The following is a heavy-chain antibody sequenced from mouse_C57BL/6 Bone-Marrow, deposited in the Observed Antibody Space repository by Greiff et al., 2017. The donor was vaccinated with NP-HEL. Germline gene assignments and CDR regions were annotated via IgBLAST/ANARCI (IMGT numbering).Heavy chain of an antibody. J-gene: IGHJ2*01. V-gene: IGHV1-55*01. CDR1: GYTFTSYW. Sequence: VQLQQPGAELVKPGASVKMSCKASGYTFTSYWITWVKQRPGQGLEWIGDIYPGSGSTNYNEKFKSKATLTVDTSSSTAYMQLSSLTSEDSAVYYCARHYACLYYFDYWGQGTTLTVSS. D-gene: IGHD6-1*01. CDR3: ARHYACLYYFDY. CDR2: IYPGSGST.